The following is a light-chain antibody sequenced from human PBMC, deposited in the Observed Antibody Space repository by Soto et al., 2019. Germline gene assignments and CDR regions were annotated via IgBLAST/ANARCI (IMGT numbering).Light chain of an antibody. CDR2: KAS. CDR3: QQYETFSVT. Sequence: DIQMTQSPSSLSASVGDRVTITCRASQSINNWLAWYQQKPGKAPQLRIYKASCLEGGVPSRFSGGGSGTEFTHTISALKPDDFGAYYCQQYETFSVTFDGATKAEIK. J-gene: IGKJ4*01. V-gene: IGKV1-5*03. CDR1: QSINNW.